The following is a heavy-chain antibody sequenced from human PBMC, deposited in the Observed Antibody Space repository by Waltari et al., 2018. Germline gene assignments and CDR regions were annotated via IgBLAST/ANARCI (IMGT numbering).Heavy chain of an antibody. J-gene: IGHJ3*02. CDR2: IYTSGST. V-gene: IGHV4-4*07. CDR1: GGSISSYY. Sequence: QVQLQESGPGLVKPSETLSLTCTVSGGSISSYYWSWIRQPAGKGLGWIGRIYTSGSTNSNPSLKSRVTISVDKSKNQFSLKLSSVTAADTAVYYCARELHIVVVTATQTNAFDIWGQGTMVTVSS. D-gene: IGHD2-21*02. CDR3: ARELHIVVVTATQTNAFDI.